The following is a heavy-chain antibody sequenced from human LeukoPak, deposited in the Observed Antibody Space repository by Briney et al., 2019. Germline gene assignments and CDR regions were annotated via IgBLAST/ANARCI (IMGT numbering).Heavy chain of an antibody. CDR2: IYYSGST. CDR1: GGSFSGYY. D-gene: IGHD4-17*01. V-gene: IGHV4-59*01. J-gene: IGHJ5*02. Sequence: SETLSLTCAVYGGSFSGYYWSWIRQPPGKGLEWIGYIYYSGSTNYNPSLKSRVTISVDTSKNQFSLKLSSVTAADTAVYYCARERERYGDNNWFDPWGQGTLVTVSS. CDR3: ARERERYGDNNWFDP.